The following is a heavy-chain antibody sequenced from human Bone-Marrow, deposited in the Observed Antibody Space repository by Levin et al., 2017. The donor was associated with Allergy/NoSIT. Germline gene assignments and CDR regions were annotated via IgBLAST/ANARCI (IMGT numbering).Heavy chain of an antibody. CDR2: INFNGIT. J-gene: IGHJ4*02. Sequence: SETLSLTCAVSGASFSGYFWTWIRQSPGQGLEWLGQINFNGITTYNPSLERRFVLSVDPTKRQFSLKLNYLTAADTAVYFCARGGEVPSQYYFDYWGQGTPVTVSS. V-gene: IGHV4-34*01. D-gene: IGHD1-1*01. CDR3: ARGGEVPSQYYFDY. CDR1: GASFSGYF.